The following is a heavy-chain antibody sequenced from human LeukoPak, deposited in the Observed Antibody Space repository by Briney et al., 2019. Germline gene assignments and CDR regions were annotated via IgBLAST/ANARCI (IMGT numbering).Heavy chain of an antibody. V-gene: IGHV1-69*04. D-gene: IGHD6-13*01. CDR3: ARDHPGIAAAGTWFDP. CDR2: IIPIFGIA. Sequence: ASVKVSCKASGGTFSSYAISWVRQAPGQGLEWMGRIIPIFGIANYAQKFQGRVTITADKSTSTAYMGLSSLRSEDTAVYYCARDHPGIAAAGTWFDPWGQGTLVTVSS. CDR1: GGTFSSYA. J-gene: IGHJ5*02.